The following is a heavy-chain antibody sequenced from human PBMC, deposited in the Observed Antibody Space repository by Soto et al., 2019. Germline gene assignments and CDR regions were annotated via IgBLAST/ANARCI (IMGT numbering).Heavy chain of an antibody. V-gene: IGHV1-69*06. Sequence: QVELVQSGAEVKKPGSSVKVSCQASEDTFRNYAISWVRQAPGQGLEWMGGIITIFGTANYAQKFQGRVTITAETYANTVYLEISSLRSEDTAVYYYASTKYDSSAYYYWYLGLWGRGTLVTVTS. CDR3: ASTKYDSSAYYYWYLGL. J-gene: IGHJ2*01. D-gene: IGHD3-22*01. CDR1: EDTFRNYA. CDR2: IITIFGTA.